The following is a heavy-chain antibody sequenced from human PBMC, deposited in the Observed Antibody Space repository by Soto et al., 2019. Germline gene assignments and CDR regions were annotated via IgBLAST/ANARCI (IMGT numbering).Heavy chain of an antibody. J-gene: IGHJ4*02. CDR3: ARVLTGSSLFDY. CDR1: GGSISSDY. D-gene: IGHD1-26*01. Sequence: SETLSLTCTVSGGSISSDYWSWIRQPPGKGLEWIGYISYSGSTNYNPSLKSLVTISVDTSKNQFSLKLSSVTAADTAVYYCARVLTGSSLFDYWGQGTLVTVSS. V-gene: IGHV4-59*01. CDR2: ISYSGST.